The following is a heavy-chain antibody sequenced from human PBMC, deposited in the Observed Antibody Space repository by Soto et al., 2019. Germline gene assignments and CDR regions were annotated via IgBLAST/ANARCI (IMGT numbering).Heavy chain of an antibody. Sequence: QVQLVESGGGVVQPGRSLRLSCAASGFTFSSYGMHWVRQAPGKGLEWVAGIWYDGSKKYYADSVKGRFTISRDNSKNTLYLQMDILRAEDWGVCFCVRCLGAKAAPWGFRYWGQGTLVTVSS. J-gene: IGHJ4*03. CDR3: VRCLGAKAAPWGFRY. D-gene: IGHD1-26*01. CDR1: GFTFSSYG. V-gene: IGHV3-33*01. CDR2: IWYDGSKK.